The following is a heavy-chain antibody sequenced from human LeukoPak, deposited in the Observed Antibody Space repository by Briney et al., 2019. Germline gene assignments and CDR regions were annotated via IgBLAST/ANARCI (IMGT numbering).Heavy chain of an antibody. V-gene: IGHV3-23*01. D-gene: IGHD6-13*01. CDR2: ISGSGGST. CDR3: ARVAAAGNVYYYYYYMDV. CDR1: GFTFSSYG. Sequence: PGGSLRLSCAASGFTFSSYGMSWVRKAPGKGLEWVSAISGSGGSTYYADSVKGRFTISRDNAKNSLYLQMNSLRAEDTAVYYCARVAAAGNVYYYYYYMDVWGKGTTVTISS. J-gene: IGHJ6*03.